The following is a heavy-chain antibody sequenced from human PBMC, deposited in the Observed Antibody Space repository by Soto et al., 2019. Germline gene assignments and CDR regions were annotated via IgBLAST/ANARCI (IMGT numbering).Heavy chain of an antibody. V-gene: IGHV3-30*18. CDR3: AKGGRQWLVTSDFNY. D-gene: IGHD6-19*01. CDR1: GLTFSDYA. CDR2: VSNDGRIT. Sequence: VQLVESGGGLVQPGRSRRPSCEALGLTFSDYAWPWVGQPQGKGLGWVAVVSNDGRITHYADSVKGRFTISRDSSKNTVSLEMTSLRAEDTAVYYCAKGGRQWLVTSDFNYWGQGALVTVSS. J-gene: IGHJ4*02.